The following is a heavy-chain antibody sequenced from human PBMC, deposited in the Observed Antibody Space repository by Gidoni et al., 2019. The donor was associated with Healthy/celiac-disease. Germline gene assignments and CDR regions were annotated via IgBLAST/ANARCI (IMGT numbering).Heavy chain of an antibody. D-gene: IGHD3-22*01. CDR2: SSAYNGNT. J-gene: IGHJ4*02. CDR1: GYAFTSCG. CDR3: ARDHYVYYYDSSGSFAY. Sequence: QVQLVQSGAEVKKPGAAVKVACKASGYAFTSCGISWVRQAPGKGLEWMGWSSAYNGNTYYAQKLQGIVTMTTDTSTITAYMELRRLRSDVTVVYYCARDHYVYYYDSSGSFAYWGQGTLVTVSS. V-gene: IGHV1-18*01.